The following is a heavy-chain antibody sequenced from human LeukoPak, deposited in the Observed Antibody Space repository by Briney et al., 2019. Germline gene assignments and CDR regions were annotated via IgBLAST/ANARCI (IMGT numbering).Heavy chain of an antibody. D-gene: IGHD6-19*01. CDR1: GGSISSGGYY. J-gene: IGHJ4*02. Sequence: TLSLTCTVSGGSISSGGYYWSWIRQHPGKGLEWIGYIYYSGSTYYNPSLKSRVTISVDTSKNQFSLKLSSVTAADTAVYYCAYGRDSSGWYIQPFDYWGQGTLVTVSS. CDR2: IYYSGST. CDR3: AYGRDSSGWYIQPFDY. V-gene: IGHV4-31*03.